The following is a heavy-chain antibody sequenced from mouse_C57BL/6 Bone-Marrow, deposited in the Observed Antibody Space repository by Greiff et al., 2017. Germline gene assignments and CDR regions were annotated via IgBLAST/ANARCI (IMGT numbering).Heavy chain of an antibody. V-gene: IGHV5-17*01. Sequence: EVMLVESGGGLVKPGGSLKLSCAASGFTFSDYGMHWVRQAPEKGLEWVAYISSGSSTIYYADTVKGRFTISRDNAKNTLFLQMTSLRSEDTAMYYCARNDGYYYYFDYWGQGTTLTVSS. D-gene: IGHD2-3*01. J-gene: IGHJ2*01. CDR2: ISSGSSTI. CDR3: ARNDGYYYYFDY. CDR1: GFTFSDYG.